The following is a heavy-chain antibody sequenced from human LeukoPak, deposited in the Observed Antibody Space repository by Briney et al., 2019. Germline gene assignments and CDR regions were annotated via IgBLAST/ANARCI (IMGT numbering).Heavy chain of an antibody. J-gene: IGHJ4*02. V-gene: IGHV3-23*01. CDR1: GFTFSSYA. CDR2: ISGSGGST. CDR3: AKRLEYCSTTSCYFSD. Sequence: PGGSLRLSCAASGFTFSSYAMSWVRQAPGKGLEWVSAISGSGGSTYYADSVKGRFTISRDNSRNTLYLQLDSLRAEDTAIYYCAKRLEYCSTTSCYFSDWGQGTLVTVSS. D-gene: IGHD2-2*01.